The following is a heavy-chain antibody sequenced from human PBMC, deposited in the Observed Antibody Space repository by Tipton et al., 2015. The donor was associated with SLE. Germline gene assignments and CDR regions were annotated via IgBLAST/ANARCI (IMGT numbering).Heavy chain of an antibody. Sequence: TLSLTCTVSGGSISSSSYYWGWIRQPPGKGLEWIGEINHSGSTNYNPSLKSRVTISVDTSKNQFSLKLSSVTAADTAVYYCASDLWIAVAGIGAFDIWGQGTMVTVSS. CDR2: INHSGST. J-gene: IGHJ3*02. CDR3: ASDLWIAVAGIGAFDI. CDR1: GGSISSSSYY. V-gene: IGHV4-39*07. D-gene: IGHD6-19*01.